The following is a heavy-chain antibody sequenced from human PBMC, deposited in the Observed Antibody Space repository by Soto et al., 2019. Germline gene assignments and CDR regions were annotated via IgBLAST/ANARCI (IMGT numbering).Heavy chain of an antibody. D-gene: IGHD3-10*01. J-gene: IGHJ6*02. CDR1: GGSFSGYY. V-gene: IGHV4-34*01. Sequence: QVQLQQWGAGLLKPSETLSLTCAVYGGSFSGYYWSWIRQPPGKGLEWIGEINHSGSTNYNPSLKSRVTISVDTSKNQFSLKLSSVTAADTAVDYCARGERIWFGELSVPFSYYYYGMDVWGQGTTVTVSS. CDR3: ARGERIWFGELSVPFSYYYYGMDV. CDR2: INHSGST.